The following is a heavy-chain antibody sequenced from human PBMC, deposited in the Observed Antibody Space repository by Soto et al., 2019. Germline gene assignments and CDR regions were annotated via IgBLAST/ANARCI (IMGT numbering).Heavy chain of an antibody. V-gene: IGHV3-21*01. D-gene: IGHD2-15*01. CDR1: GFIFTTNS. CDR3: ARDPPHGGTSSWDADS. Sequence: GGSLRLSCEASGFIFTTNSMNWVRQVPGKGLQWLSSISSSGTFKSYGDSVKGRFTISRDNAKNSLLLQMSNLSGEDTGLYYCARDPPHGGTSSWDADSWGPGTLVTVSS. J-gene: IGHJ4*02. CDR2: ISSSGTFK.